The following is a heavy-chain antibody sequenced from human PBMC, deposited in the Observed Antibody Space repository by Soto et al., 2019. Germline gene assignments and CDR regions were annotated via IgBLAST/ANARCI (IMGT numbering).Heavy chain of an antibody. Sequence: ASVKVSCKASGYTFTSYYIHWVRQAPGQELEWMGIIHPSGGSANYAQKFQGRVTMTRDTSTSTVYMELSSLRSEDTAVYYCARDRWELRGDYFDYWGQGTLVTVSS. CDR3: ARDRWELRGDYFDY. D-gene: IGHD1-26*01. V-gene: IGHV1-46*01. CDR2: IHPSGGSA. J-gene: IGHJ4*02. CDR1: GYTFTSYY.